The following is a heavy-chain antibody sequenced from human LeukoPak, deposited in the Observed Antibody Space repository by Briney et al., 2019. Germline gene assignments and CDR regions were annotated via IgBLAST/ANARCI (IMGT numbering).Heavy chain of an antibody. CDR2: ISYDGSNK. Sequence: GRSLRLSCAASGFTFSSYAMHWVRQAPGKGLEWVAVISYDGSNKYYADSVKGRFTISRDNSKNTLYLQMNSLRAEDTAVYYCARGTWQQLADWGQGTLVTVSS. J-gene: IGHJ4*02. V-gene: IGHV3-30-3*01. CDR3: ARGTWQQLAD. D-gene: IGHD6-13*01. CDR1: GFTFSSYA.